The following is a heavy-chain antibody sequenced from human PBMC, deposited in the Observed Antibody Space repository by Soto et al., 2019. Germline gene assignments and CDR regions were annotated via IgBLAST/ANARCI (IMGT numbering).Heavy chain of an antibody. CDR3: AHRQRTVYFDY. CDR1: GFSLSTSGVG. V-gene: IGHV2-5*02. Sequence: QITLKESGPTLVKPTQTLTLTCTFSGFSLSTSGVGVGWIRQPPGKALEWLALFYWDEDKRYSPSLKSRLTITMDTSKHHMVLTMTYMDPVDTATYSCAHRQRTVYFDYWGQGTLVTVSS. CDR2: FYWDEDK. J-gene: IGHJ4*02. D-gene: IGHD4-17*01.